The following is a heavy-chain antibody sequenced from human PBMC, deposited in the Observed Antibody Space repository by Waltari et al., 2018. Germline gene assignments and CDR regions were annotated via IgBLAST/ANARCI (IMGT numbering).Heavy chain of an antibody. CDR3: ARVNSNVYFDY. J-gene: IGHJ4*02. CDR1: GGSISSYY. D-gene: IGHD5-18*01. CDR2: IYHSGNENT. Sequence: QVQLQESGPGLVKPSETLSLTCTVSGGSISSYYWSWIRQPPGKGCEWIGTIYHSGNENTYYNPSLKRRVTISVGTSKNQFSLKLSSVTAADTAIYYCARVNSNVYFDYWGQGTLVTVSS. V-gene: IGHV4-59*12.